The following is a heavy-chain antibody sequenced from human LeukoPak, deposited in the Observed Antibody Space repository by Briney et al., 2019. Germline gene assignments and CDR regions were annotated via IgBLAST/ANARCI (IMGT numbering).Heavy chain of an antibody. CDR1: GGSISSYY. V-gene: IGHV4-59*01. Sequence: TSETLSLTCTVSGGSISSYYWSWIRQPPGKGLEWIGYIYYSGSTNYNPSLKSRVTISVDTSKNQFSLKLSSVTAADTAVYYCARQDYGDYFGCYYYYMDVWGKGTTVTVSS. CDR3: ARQDYGDYFGCYYYYMDV. J-gene: IGHJ6*03. D-gene: IGHD4-17*01. CDR2: IYYSGST.